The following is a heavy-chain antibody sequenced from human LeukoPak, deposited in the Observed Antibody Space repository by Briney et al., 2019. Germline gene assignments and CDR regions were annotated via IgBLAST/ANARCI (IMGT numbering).Heavy chain of an antibody. Sequence: GGSLRLSCAASGFTFSSYSMNWVRQAPGKGLEWVSYISSSSSTIYYADSVKGRFTISRDNAKNSLYLQMNSLRAEDTAVYYCARGGYSSSPNFDYWGQGTLVTVSS. CDR2: ISSSSSTI. D-gene: IGHD6-6*01. CDR1: GFTFSSYS. V-gene: IGHV3-48*01. J-gene: IGHJ4*02. CDR3: ARGGYSSSPNFDY.